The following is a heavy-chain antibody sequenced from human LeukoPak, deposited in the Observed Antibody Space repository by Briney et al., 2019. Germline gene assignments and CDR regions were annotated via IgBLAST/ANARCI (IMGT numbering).Heavy chain of an antibody. CDR3: ARQGSSGWYRY. CDR1: GFTVSSNY. D-gene: IGHD6-19*01. CDR2: IYYSGST. V-gene: IGHV4-39*01. J-gene: IGHJ4*02. Sequence: PGGSLRLSCAASGFTVSSNYMSWVRQAPGKGLEWIGSIYYSGSTYYNPSLKSRVTISVDTSKNQFSLKLSSVTAADTAVYYCARQGSSGWYRYWGQGTLVTVSS.